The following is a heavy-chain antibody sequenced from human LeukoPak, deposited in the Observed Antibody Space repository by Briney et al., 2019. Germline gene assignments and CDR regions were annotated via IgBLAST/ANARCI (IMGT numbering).Heavy chain of an antibody. Sequence: PSETLSLTCTVSGGSISSSSYYWGWIRQPPGKGLEWIGSIYYSGSTYYNPSLKSRVTISVDTSKNQFSLKLSSVTAADTAVYYCARHYYDSSGYLLDYWGQGTLVTVSS. CDR2: IYYSGST. V-gene: IGHV4-39*01. CDR1: GGSISSSSYY. CDR3: ARHYYDSSGYLLDY. J-gene: IGHJ4*02. D-gene: IGHD3-22*01.